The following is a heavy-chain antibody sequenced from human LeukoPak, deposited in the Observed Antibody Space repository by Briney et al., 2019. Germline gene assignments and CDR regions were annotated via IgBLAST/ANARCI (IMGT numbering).Heavy chain of an antibody. CDR1: GFTFDDYA. V-gene: IGHV3-9*03. D-gene: IGHD6-13*01. Sequence: GGSLRLSCAASGFTFDDYAMHWVRQAPGKGLEWVSGISWNSGSIGYADSVKGRFTISRDNAKNSLYLQMNSLRAEDMALYYCAKDRAAAALYYMDVWGKGTTVTVSS. CDR2: ISWNSGSI. CDR3: AKDRAAAALYYMDV. J-gene: IGHJ6*03.